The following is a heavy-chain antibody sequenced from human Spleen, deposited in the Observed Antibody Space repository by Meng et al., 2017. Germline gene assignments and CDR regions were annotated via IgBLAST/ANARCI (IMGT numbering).Heavy chain of an antibody. CDR2: IYWNDDK. CDR1: GYSITGSYNW. V-gene: IGHV2-5*01. J-gene: IGHJ3*02. D-gene: IGHD3-22*01. Sequence: TLSLTCAVSGYSITGSYNWGWIRQPPGKALEWLALIYWNDDKRYSPSLKSRLTITKDTSKNQVLITMTNMDTVDTATYYCAHRPPYYYDSSVYAFDIWGQGTMVTVSS. CDR3: AHRPPYYYDSSVYAFDI.